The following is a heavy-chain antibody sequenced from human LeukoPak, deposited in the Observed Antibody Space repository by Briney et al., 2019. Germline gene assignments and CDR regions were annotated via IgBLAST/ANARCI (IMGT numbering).Heavy chain of an antibody. CDR3: ARGAGSWYHYYYYMDV. Sequence: SETLSLTCAVYGGSFSGYYWSWIRQPPGKGLEWIGEINHSGSTNYNPSLKSRVTISVDTSKNQFSLKLSSVTAANTAVYYCARGAGSWYHYYYYMDVWGKGTTVTVSS. D-gene: IGHD6-13*01. J-gene: IGHJ6*03. CDR1: GGSFSGYY. CDR2: INHSGST. V-gene: IGHV4-34*01.